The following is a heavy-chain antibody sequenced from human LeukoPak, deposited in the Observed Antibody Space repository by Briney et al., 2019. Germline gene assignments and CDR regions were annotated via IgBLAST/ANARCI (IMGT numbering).Heavy chain of an antibody. CDR1: GFTFSSYG. V-gene: IGHV3-30*18. CDR3: AKVQSGDFYGMDV. CDR2: ISYDGSNK. D-gene: IGHD3-3*01. Sequence: GGSLRLSCAASGFTFSSYGMHWVRQAPGKGLKWVAVISYDGSNKYYADSVKGRFTISRDNSKNTLYLQMNSLRAEDTAVYYCAKVQSGDFYGMDVWGQGTTVTVSS. J-gene: IGHJ6*02.